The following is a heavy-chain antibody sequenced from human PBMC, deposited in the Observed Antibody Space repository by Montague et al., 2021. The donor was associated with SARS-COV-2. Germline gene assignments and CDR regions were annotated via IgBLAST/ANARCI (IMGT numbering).Heavy chain of an antibody. CDR2: IKQDGSEK. CDR1: GFTFSSYW. Sequence: SRILSCSASGFTFSSYWMSWVRQAPGKGLEWVANIKQDGSEKYYVDSVKGRFTISRDNAKNSLYLQMNSLRAEDTAVYYCARDQGSSWEDYYYYYDMDVWGQGTTVTVSS. J-gene: IGHJ6*02. V-gene: IGHV3-7*03. D-gene: IGHD6-13*01. CDR3: ARDQGSSWEDYYYYYDMDV.